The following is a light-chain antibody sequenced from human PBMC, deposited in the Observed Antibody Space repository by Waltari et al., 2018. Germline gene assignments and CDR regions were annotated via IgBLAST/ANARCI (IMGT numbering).Light chain of an antibody. Sequence: PASVSGSPGQSITISCTGTSSDIGGHDYVSWYQQHPGKAPKLMISEVYTRPSGVSNRFSGSKSGNTASLTISGLQAEDEAHYFCSSFTTTYTLVFGGGTKLTVL. CDR2: EVY. CDR1: SSDIGGHDY. J-gene: IGLJ2*01. CDR3: SSFTTTYTLV. V-gene: IGLV2-14*01.